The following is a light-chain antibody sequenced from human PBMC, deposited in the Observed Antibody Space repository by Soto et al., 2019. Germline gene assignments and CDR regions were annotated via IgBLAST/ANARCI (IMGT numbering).Light chain of an antibody. Sequence: EIVLTQSPGTLYLSQGDRSTLSSSASQTISSRYLTWYQQKPGQVPRLLIYGASSRATGIPDRFSGSVSGTDFTLTITRLEPEDFAVFYCQQYGSSEIIFGQGTRLEIK. J-gene: IGKJ5*01. V-gene: IGKV3-20*01. CDR1: QTISSRY. CDR2: GAS. CDR3: QQYGSSEII.